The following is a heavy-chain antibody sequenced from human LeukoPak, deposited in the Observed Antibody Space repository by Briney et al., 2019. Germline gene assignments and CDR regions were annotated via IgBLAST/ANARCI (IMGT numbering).Heavy chain of an antibody. CDR3: ATALARTMTTVTTPDAFDI. CDR2: FYSGGST. Sequence: GGSLRLSCAASGFTVSRNYMSWVRQAPGKGLEWVSVFYSGGSTYYADSVKGRFTISRDNSKNTLYLQMNSLRAEDTAVYYCATALARTMTTVTTPDAFDIWGQGTMVTVSS. J-gene: IGHJ3*02. CDR1: GFTVSRNY. D-gene: IGHD4-17*01. V-gene: IGHV3-53*01.